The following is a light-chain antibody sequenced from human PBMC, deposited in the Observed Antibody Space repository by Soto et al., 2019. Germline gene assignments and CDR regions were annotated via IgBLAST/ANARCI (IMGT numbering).Light chain of an antibody. CDR2: WAS. CDR1: QSVLYSSNNKNY. Sequence: DIVMTQSPDSLAVSLGERATINCKSSQSVLYSSNNKNYLAWYQQKPGQPPKLLIYWASTRESGVPDRFSGSGSGKDFTLTISSLQAEDVAVYYCQQYYSTPQNTFGQGTKPEIK. CDR3: QQYYSTPQNT. V-gene: IGKV4-1*01. J-gene: IGKJ2*01.